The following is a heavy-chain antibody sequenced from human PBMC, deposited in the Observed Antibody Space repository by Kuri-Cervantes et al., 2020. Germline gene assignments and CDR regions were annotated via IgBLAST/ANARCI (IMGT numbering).Heavy chain of an antibody. J-gene: IGHJ6*02. Sequence: ASVKVSCKASGYTFTSYGISWVRQAPGQGLEWMGWINPNSGGTNYAQKFQGRVTMTRDTSISTAYMELSRLRSDDTAVYYCARGLGDSYGYPATDHLYYYYGMDVWGQGTTVTVSS. V-gene: IGHV1-2*02. CDR1: GYTFTSYG. D-gene: IGHD5-18*01. CDR2: INPNSGGT. CDR3: ARGLGDSYGYPATDHLYYYYGMDV.